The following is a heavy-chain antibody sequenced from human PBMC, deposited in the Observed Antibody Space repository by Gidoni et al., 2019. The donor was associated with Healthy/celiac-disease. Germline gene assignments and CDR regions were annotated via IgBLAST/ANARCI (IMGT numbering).Heavy chain of an antibody. V-gene: IGHV4-38-2*02. Sequence: QVQLQESGPGLVKPSETLSLTCAVSGYSISSGYYWGWIRQPPGKGLEWIGSIYHSGSTYYNPSLKSRVTISVDTSKNQFSLKLSSVTAADTAVYYCARDPYIVVVVAATPGGWFDPWGQGTLVTVSS. CDR3: ARDPYIVVVVAATPGGWFDP. CDR2: IYHSGST. D-gene: IGHD2-15*01. J-gene: IGHJ5*02. CDR1: GYSISSGYY.